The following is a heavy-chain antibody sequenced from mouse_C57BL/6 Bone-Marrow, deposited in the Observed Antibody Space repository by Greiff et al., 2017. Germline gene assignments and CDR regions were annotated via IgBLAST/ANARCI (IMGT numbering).Heavy chain of an antibody. Sequence: QVQLQQSGAELVRPGTSVKMSCKASGYTFTNYWIGWAKQRPGHGLEWIGDIYPGGGYTNYNEKFKGKAPLTADKSSSTAYMQFSSLTSEDSAIYYCARSGDGYYFYWYFDVWGTGTTVTVSS. CDR1: GYTFTNYW. CDR3: ARSGDGYYFYWYFDV. CDR2: IYPGGGYT. D-gene: IGHD2-3*01. J-gene: IGHJ1*03. V-gene: IGHV1-63*01.